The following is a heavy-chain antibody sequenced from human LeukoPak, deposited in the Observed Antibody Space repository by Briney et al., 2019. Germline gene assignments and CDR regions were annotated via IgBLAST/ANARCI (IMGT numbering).Heavy chain of an antibody. J-gene: IGHJ4*02. V-gene: IGHV3-64*01. CDR3: AREGLYSGSYFFDY. D-gene: IGHD1-26*01. CDR2: ISSNGGST. CDR1: GFTFSSYA. Sequence: PGGSLRLSCAASGFTFSSYAMHWVRQAPGKGLEYVSAISSNGGSTYYANSVKGRFTISRDNSKNTLYLQMGSLRAEDMAVYYCAREGLYSGSYFFDYWGQVTLVTVSS.